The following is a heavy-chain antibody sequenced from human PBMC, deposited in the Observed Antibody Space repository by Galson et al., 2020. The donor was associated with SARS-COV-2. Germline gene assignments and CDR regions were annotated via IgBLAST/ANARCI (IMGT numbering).Heavy chain of an antibody. D-gene: IGHD3-22*01. V-gene: IGHV4-59*11. Sequence: SETLSLTCTVSGGSISSHYWSWIRQPPGKGLEWIGYIYYSGSTNYNPSLKSRVTISVDTSKNQFSLKLSSVTAADTAVYYCARVSGYYYDSSGYYYGYYYMDVWGKGTTVTVSS. CDR1: GGSISSHY. CDR3: ARVSGYYYDSSGYYYGYYYMDV. CDR2: IYYSGST. J-gene: IGHJ6*03.